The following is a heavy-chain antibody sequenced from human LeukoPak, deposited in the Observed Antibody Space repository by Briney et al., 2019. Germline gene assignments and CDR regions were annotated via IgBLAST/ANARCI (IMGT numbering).Heavy chain of an antibody. V-gene: IGHV1-69*06. J-gene: IGHJ4*02. CDR1: GGTFSSYA. D-gene: IGHD5-18*01. Sequence: SVKVSCKASGGTFSSYAISWVRQAPGQGLEWMGGIIPVFGTSNYAQKFQGRVTITADKSTGTAYMELSSLRSDDTAVYYCARETGYAYGRAPLDYWGQGTLVTVSS. CDR3: ARETGYAYGRAPLDY. CDR2: IIPVFGTS.